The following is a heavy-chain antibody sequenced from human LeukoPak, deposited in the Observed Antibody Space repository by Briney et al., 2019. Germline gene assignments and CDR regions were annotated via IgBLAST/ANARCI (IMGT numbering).Heavy chain of an antibody. V-gene: IGHV3-49*04. CDR2: IRSKAYGGTT. CDR3: TRGPIQVWLYYGMDV. J-gene: IGHJ6*02. Sequence: GGSLRLSCTASGFTFGDHAMSWVRQAPGRGLEWVGFIRSKAYGGTTEYAASVKGRFIISRDDSKSIAYLQMNSLKTEDTAVYYCTRGPIQVWLYYGMDVWGQGTTVIVSS. D-gene: IGHD5-18*01. CDR1: GFTFGDHA.